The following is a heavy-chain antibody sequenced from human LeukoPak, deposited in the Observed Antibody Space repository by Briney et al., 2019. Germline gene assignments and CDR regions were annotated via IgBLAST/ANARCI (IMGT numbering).Heavy chain of an antibody. Sequence: GASVTVSCTASGYTFTDYYMHWVRQAPGQGLEWMGWINPNSGGTNYAQKFQGRVTMTRDTSISTAYMELSRLRSDDTAVYYCARNYDILTGYFPNDAFDIWGQGTMVTVSS. CDR2: INPNSGGT. J-gene: IGHJ3*02. CDR1: GYTFTDYY. V-gene: IGHV1-2*02. CDR3: ARNYDILTGYFPNDAFDI. D-gene: IGHD3-9*01.